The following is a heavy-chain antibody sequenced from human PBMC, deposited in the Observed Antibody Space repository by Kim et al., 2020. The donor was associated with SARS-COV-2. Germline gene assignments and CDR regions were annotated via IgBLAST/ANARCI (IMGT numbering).Heavy chain of an antibody. CDR3: ARAETIFGVVIGCFDY. Sequence: SETLSLTCTVSGGSISSGGYYWSWIRQHPVKGLEWIGYIYYSGSTYYNPSLKSRVTISVDTSKNQFSLKLSSVTAADTAVYYCARAETIFGVVIGCFDYWGQGTLVTVSS. J-gene: IGHJ4*02. CDR2: IYYSGST. CDR1: GGSISSGGYY. V-gene: IGHV4-31*03. D-gene: IGHD3-3*01.